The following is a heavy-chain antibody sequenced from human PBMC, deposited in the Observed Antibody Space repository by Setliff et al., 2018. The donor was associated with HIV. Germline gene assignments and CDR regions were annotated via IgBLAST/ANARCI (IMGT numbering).Heavy chain of an antibody. CDR1: GASISGSGYY. J-gene: IGHJ6*03. D-gene: IGHD2-15*01. Sequence: ASETLSLTCSVFGASISGSGYYWGWIRQLPEKGLEWIGSIYYSGSAYHNPSLKSRVAMSVDTAKKQFSLKLTSLTGADTAVYYCVRVGGGSWLGIHYYYYMDVWGKGITVTVSS. CDR2: IYYSGSA. V-gene: IGHV4-39*01. CDR3: VRVGGGSWLGIHYYYYMDV.